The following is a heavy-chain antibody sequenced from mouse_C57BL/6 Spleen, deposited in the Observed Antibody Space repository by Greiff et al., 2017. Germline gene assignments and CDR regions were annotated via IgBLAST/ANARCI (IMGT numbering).Heavy chain of an antibody. J-gene: IGHJ2*01. V-gene: IGHV1-5*01. D-gene: IGHD2-4*01. Sequence: DVQLQESGTVLARPGASVKMSCKTSGYTFTSYWMHWVKQRPGQGLEWIGAIYPGNSDTSYNQKFKGKAKLTAVTSASTAYMELSSLTNEDSAVYYCTRERLYDYDYYFDYWGQGTTLTVSS. CDR2: IYPGNSDT. CDR3: TRERLYDYDYYFDY. CDR1: GYTFTSYW.